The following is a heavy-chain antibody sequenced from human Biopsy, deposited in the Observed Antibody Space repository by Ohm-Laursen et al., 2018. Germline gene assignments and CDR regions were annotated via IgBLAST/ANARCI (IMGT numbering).Heavy chain of an antibody. CDR3: ARDPTSSYFYAIDV. CDR1: GGSITSYY. J-gene: IGHJ6*02. V-gene: IGHV4-4*07. CDR2: TYKGANT. Sequence: SDTLSLTCTLSGGSITSYYWSWNRLRAGKGLERIGHTYKGANTNRNSSLEIRVSMSVSTSKNQLSLTLRSVTAAATDVHSCARDPTSSYFYAIDVWGQGTTVTVSS.